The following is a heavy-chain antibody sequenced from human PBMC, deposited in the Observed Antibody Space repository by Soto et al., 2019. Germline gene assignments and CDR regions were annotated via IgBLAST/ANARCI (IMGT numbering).Heavy chain of an antibody. Sequence: EVQLLESGGGLVQPGGSLRLSCAASGFTFSSYAMSWVRQAPGKGLEWVSAISGGGGSTYYADSVKGRFTISRDNSKNTLYLQMNSLRAEDTAVYYCAKIGAAAPSPTENQHWGQGTLVTVSS. J-gene: IGHJ1*01. V-gene: IGHV3-23*01. CDR2: ISGGGGST. CDR3: AKIGAAAPSPTENQH. CDR1: GFTFSSYA. D-gene: IGHD6-13*01.